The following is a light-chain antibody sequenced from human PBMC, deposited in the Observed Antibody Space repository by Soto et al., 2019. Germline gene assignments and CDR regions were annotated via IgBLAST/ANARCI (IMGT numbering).Light chain of an antibody. CDR1: SSNVGRDNY. CDR3: SSFTRSMTLYA. J-gene: IGLJ1*01. V-gene: IGLV2-14*01. CDR2: DVS. Sequence: QSALTQPPSVSGSPGQTITISCTGTSSNVGRDNYVSWYQQHPGKAPTLMIHDVSNRPSGVSDRFSGSKSGNSASLTISGLQAEDEADYYCSSFTRSMTLYAFGTGTKVTVL.